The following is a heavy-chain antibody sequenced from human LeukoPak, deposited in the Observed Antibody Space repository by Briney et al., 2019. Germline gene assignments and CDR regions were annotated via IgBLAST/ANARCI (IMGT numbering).Heavy chain of an antibody. CDR2: IYPGDSDT. J-gene: IGHJ4*02. CDR1: GYNFTNYW. D-gene: IGHD4-17*01. Sequence: GESLKISCQAAGYNFTNYWIAWVRQMPGKGLEWMGIIYPGDSDTRYSPSFQGQVTISADKSISTAYLQWSSLKASDTAMYYCASGDTVTYDLRYWGQGTLVAVSS. V-gene: IGHV5-51*01. CDR3: ASGDTVTYDLRY.